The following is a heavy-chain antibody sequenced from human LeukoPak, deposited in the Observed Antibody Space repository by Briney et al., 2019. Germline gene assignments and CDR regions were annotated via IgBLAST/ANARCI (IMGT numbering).Heavy chain of an antibody. V-gene: IGHV1-2*04. J-gene: IGHJ4*02. Sequence: ASVKVSCKASGYTFTSYGISWVRQAPGQGLEWMGWINPNSGGTNYAQKFQGWVTMTRDTSISTAYMELSRLRSDDTAVYYCARAPYYDSTYFDYWGQGTLVTVSS. CDR1: GYTFTSYG. D-gene: IGHD3-22*01. CDR3: ARAPYYDSTYFDY. CDR2: INPNSGGT.